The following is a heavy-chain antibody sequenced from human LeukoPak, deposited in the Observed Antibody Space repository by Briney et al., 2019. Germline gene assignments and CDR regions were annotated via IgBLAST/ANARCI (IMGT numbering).Heavy chain of an antibody. CDR2: ISSSSSYI. J-gene: IGHJ4*02. D-gene: IGHD3-22*01. Sequence: GGSLRLSCEASGIIFSNYGMNWVRQAPGTRLEWVSGISSSSSYIYYADSVKGRFTISRDNAKNSLYLQMNSLRAEDTAVYYCARGQLYYDSSGFDYWGQGTLVTVSS. CDR1: GIIFSNYG. V-gene: IGHV3-21*01. CDR3: ARGQLYYDSSGFDY.